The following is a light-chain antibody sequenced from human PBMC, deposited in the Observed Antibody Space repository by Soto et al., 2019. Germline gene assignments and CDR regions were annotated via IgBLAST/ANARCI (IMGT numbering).Light chain of an antibody. CDR1: SSDVGSYNL. CDR2: EGS. V-gene: IGLV2-23*01. CDR3: CSYAGNTTWV. Sequence: QSALTQPASVSGSPGQSITISCTGTSSDVGSYNLVSWYQQHPGKAPKLMIYEGSKRPSGVSNRFSASKSGSTASLTISGLQAEDEGDYYCCSYAGNTTWVFGGGTKLTVL. J-gene: IGLJ3*02.